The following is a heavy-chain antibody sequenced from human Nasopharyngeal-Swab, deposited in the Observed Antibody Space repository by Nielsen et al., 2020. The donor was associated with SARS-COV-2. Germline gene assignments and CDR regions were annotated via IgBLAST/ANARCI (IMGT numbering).Heavy chain of an antibody. CDR2: ISYDGSNK. D-gene: IGHD6-13*01. CDR3: ARLSGSSWDFDL. V-gene: IGHV3-30-3*01. CDR1: GFTFSSYW. J-gene: IGHJ2*01. Sequence: GGSLRLSCAASGFTFSSYWMSWVRQAPGKGLEWVAVISYDGSNKYYADSVKGRFTISRDNAKNSLYLQMNSLRAEDTAVYYCARLSGSSWDFDLWGRGTLVTVSS.